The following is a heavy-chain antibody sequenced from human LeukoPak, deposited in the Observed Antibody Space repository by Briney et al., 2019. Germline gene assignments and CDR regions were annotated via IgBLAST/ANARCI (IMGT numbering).Heavy chain of an antibody. CDR1: GGSFSGYY. Sequence: SETLSLTCAVYGGSFSGYYWSWIRQPPGKGLEWIGEINHSGSTNYNPSLKSRVTISVDTSKNQFSLKLSSVTAADTAVYYCARGRITMVRGFYGMDFWGKGTTVTVSS. CDR2: INHSGST. V-gene: IGHV4-34*01. CDR3: ARGRITMVRGFYGMDF. D-gene: IGHD3-10*01. J-gene: IGHJ6*04.